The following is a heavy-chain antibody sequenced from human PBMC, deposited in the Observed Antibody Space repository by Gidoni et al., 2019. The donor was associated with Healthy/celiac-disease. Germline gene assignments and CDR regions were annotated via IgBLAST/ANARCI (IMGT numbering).Heavy chain of an antibody. CDR2: INPNSGGT. CDR3: ARDGTYSRFDP. V-gene: IGHV1-2*02. D-gene: IGHD6-13*01. Sequence: QVQLVQSGAEVKKPGASVKVSCKASGYTFTGYYMHWVRQAPGQGLEWIGWINPNSGGTNYAQKCQGRVTMTRDTSISTAYMELSRLRSDDTAVYYCARDGTYSRFDPWGQGTLVTVSS. J-gene: IGHJ5*02. CDR1: GYTFTGYY.